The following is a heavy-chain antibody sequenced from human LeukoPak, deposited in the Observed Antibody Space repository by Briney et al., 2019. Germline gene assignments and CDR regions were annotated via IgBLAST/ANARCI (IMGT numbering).Heavy chain of an antibody. CDR3: AKGNPPRAYYDSWRGYYKSGDRYSYYFDY. CDR2: ISYDGSNK. V-gene: IGHV3-30*18. CDR1: GLTFSSYV. Sequence: GRSLRLSCAASGLTFSSYVMHWVRQAPGKGLEWVGVISYDGSNKYYAVSVKGRFTISRDNSKNTLYLQMNSLRAEDTAVYYCAKGNPPRAYYDSWRGYYKSGDRYSYYFDYWGQGTLVTVSS. D-gene: IGHD3-3*01. J-gene: IGHJ4*02.